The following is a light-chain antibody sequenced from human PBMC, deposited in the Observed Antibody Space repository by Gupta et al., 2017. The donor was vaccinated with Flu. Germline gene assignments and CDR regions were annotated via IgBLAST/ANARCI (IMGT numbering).Light chain of an antibody. Sequence: GSSSNFGNNYVSWYQQLPGTAPKLLIYENNKRPSGIPDRFSGSKSGTSATLGITGLQTGDEADYYCGTWDSSLSARFGGGTKLTVL. CDR3: GTWDSSLSAR. J-gene: IGLJ3*02. CDR2: ENN. V-gene: IGLV1-51*02. CDR1: SSNFGNNY.